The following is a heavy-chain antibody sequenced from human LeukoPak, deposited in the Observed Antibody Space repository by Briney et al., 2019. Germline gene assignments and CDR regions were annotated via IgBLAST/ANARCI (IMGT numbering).Heavy chain of an antibody. Sequence: PGGSLRLSCAASGFTFSDYYMSWVRQAPGKGLEWVSSINSGSSKIYYADSVKGRFTISRDNAKKSLYLQMNSLRAEDTAVYYCARGPLVRVDYWGQGTLVTVSS. CDR3: ARGPLVRVDY. CDR2: INSGSSKI. CDR1: GFTFSDYY. J-gene: IGHJ4*02. V-gene: IGHV3-21*01. D-gene: IGHD6-6*01.